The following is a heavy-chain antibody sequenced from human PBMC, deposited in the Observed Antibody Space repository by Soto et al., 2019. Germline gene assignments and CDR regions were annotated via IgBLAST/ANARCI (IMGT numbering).Heavy chain of an antibody. D-gene: IGHD3-10*01. CDR2: MNPGSGDT. J-gene: IGHJ5*02. CDR3: ATMATFGSLNWFDP. CDR1: GYTFTTND. Sequence: ASVKVSCKASGYTFTTNDVSWARQATGQGLEWMGWMNPGSGDTGYAQKFQGRATMTRDISIATAYMELSSLRSDDTAIYYCATMATFGSLNWFDPWGQGTLVTDSS. V-gene: IGHV1-8*01.